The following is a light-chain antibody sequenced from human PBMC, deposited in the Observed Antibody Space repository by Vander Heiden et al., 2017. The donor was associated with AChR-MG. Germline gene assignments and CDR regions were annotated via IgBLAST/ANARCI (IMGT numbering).Light chain of an antibody. V-gene: IGLV2-14*01. CDR2: EVS. CDR1: SSDVGGYNG. Sequence: QSALTQPASVSGSPGQSITISCTGTSSDVGGYNGDSWHQQHPGKAPKLMIYEVSNRPLGVSHRFSGSKSGNTASLTIAGLQAEDEADYYCSSYTSNSTRVFGGGTKLTVL. CDR3: SSYTSNSTRV. J-gene: IGLJ3*02.